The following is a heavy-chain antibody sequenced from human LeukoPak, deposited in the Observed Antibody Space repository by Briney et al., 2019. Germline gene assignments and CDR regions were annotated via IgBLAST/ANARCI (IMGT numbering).Heavy chain of an antibody. CDR2: IIPIFGTA. J-gene: IGHJ4*02. V-gene: IGHV1-69*05. CDR3: ARPYYDSSAPPYDY. Sequence: EASVKVSCKASGGTFSSYAISWVRQAPGQGLEWMGGIIPIFGTANYAQKLQGRVTMTTDTSTSTAYMELRSLRSDDTAVYYCARPYYDSSAPPYDYWGQGTLVTVSS. CDR1: GGTFSSYA. D-gene: IGHD3-22*01.